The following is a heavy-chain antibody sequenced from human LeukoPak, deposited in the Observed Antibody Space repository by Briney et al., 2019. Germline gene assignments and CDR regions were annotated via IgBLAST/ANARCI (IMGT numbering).Heavy chain of an antibody. D-gene: IGHD2-15*01. CDR2: IYSGGRT. Sequence: GGSLRLSCAASGFTVSSTYMTWVRQAPGKGLEWVSVIYSGGRTYYADSVKGRFTISRDNSKNTVYLQMNSLRADDTAVYYCARGQYFCSGGTCYDNWFDPWGQGTLVTVSS. CDR3: ARGQYFCSGGTCYDNWFDP. J-gene: IGHJ5*02. V-gene: IGHV3-53*01. CDR1: GFTVSSTY.